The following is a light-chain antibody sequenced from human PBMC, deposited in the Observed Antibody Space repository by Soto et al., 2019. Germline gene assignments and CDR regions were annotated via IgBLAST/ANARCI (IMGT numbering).Light chain of an antibody. V-gene: IGLV1-47*01. CDR3: AAWDDSLSGAV. CDR2: RNN. CDR1: SSNIGSNY. Sequence: QSVLTQPPSAAGTPGQRVTISCSGSSSNIGSNYVYWYQQLPGTAPKLLIYRNNQRPSGVPDRFSGSKSGTSASLAISGLRSEDAADYYCAAWDDSLSGAVFGGGTQLTVL. J-gene: IGLJ7*01.